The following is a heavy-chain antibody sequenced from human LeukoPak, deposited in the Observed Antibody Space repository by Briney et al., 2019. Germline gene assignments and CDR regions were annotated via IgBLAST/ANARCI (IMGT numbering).Heavy chain of an antibody. CDR1: TGSISGYY. V-gene: IGHV4-4*09. CDR3: ARSPPEYSSSSEVGWFDP. J-gene: IGHJ5*02. Sequence: PSETLSLTCTVSTGSISGYYWSWIRQPPGEGLEWIGYIYSSGSTSYNPSLRSRVTMSVDTSKNQFSLILKSVTAADTAVYYCARSPPEYSSSSEVGWFDPWGQGTLVTVSS. CDR2: IYSSGST. D-gene: IGHD6-6*01.